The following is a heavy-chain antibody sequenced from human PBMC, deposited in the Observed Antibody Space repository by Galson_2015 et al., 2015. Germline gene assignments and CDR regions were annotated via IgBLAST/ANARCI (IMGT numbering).Heavy chain of an antibody. CDR3: ARGTVRYQLTNDY. J-gene: IGHJ4*02. CDR2: ISSSSSYI. Sequence: SLRLSCAASGFTFSSYSMNWVRQAPGKGLEWVSSISSSSSYIYYADSVKGRFTISRDNAKNSLYLQMNSLRAEDTAVYYCARGTVRYQLTNDYWGQGTLVTVSS. D-gene: IGHD2-2*01. CDR1: GFTFSSYS. V-gene: IGHV3-21*01.